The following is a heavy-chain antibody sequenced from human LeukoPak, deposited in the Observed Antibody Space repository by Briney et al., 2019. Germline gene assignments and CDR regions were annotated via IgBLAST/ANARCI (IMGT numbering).Heavy chain of an antibody. J-gene: IGHJ6*03. CDR1: GFTFSSYG. CDR2: ISGSGGST. D-gene: IGHD3-9*01. Sequence: GGSLRLSCAASGFTFSSYGMSWVRQAPGKGLEWVSVISGSGGSTYYADSVKGRFTISRDNSKNTLYLHMNSLRAEDTAVYYCARDITDISTGNQADYYYYYMDVWGKGTTVTISS. CDR3: ARDITDISTGNQADYYYYYMDV. V-gene: IGHV3-23*01.